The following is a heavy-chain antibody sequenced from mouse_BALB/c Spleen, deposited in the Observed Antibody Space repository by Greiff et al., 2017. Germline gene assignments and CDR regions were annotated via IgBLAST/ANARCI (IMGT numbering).Heavy chain of an antibody. J-gene: IGHJ4*01. D-gene: IGHD2-4*01. CDR1: GFTFSSYT. CDR2: ISSGGSYT. CDR3: TRGGGLRDAMDD. Sequence: DVMLVESGGGLVKPGGSLKLSCAASGFTFSSYTMSWVRQTPEKRLEWVATISSGGSYTYYPDSLKGRFTISRDNAKNTLYLKMSSLKSEDTAMYYCTRGGGLRDAMDDWGQGTSVTVSA. V-gene: IGHV5-6-4*01.